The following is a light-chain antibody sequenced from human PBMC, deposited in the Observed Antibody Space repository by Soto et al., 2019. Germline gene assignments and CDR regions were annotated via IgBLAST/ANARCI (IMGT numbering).Light chain of an antibody. CDR2: GAS. CDR3: QQYNNWPPIT. CDR1: QSVVTN. Sequence: DIVMTHSPVSLPVTPGEPASLSCSPSQSVVTNSLAWYQQKPVQAPRLLIYGASSRATGIPDRFSGSGSGTDFTLTISSLQSEDFAVYYCQQYNNWPPITFGQGTRLEIK. V-gene: IGKV3D-15*01. J-gene: IGKJ5*01.